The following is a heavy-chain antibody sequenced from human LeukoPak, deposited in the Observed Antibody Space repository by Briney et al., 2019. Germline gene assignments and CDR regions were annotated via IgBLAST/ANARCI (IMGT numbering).Heavy chain of an antibody. CDR1: GASISSFY. CDR3: AREGPVAGP. Sequence: PSETLSLTCTVSGASISSFYWSWIRQPAGKGLQWIGRIHASGSANYNPSLKSRVTMSVDTSKNQFSLKLTSVTAADTAVYYCAREGPVAGPWGQGTLVTVSS. J-gene: IGHJ5*02. D-gene: IGHD6-13*01. CDR2: IHASGSA. V-gene: IGHV4-4*07.